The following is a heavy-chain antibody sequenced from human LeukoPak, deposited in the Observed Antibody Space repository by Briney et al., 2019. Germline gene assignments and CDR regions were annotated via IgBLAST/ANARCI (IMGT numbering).Heavy chain of an antibody. CDR3: ARVGPSSDIVVVPAAIPARNYYYYYMDV. D-gene: IGHD2-2*01. CDR1: GGSISSYY. J-gene: IGHJ6*03. V-gene: IGHV4-59*01. Sequence: SETLSLTCTVSGGSISSYYWSWIRQPPGKGLEWIGYIYYSGSTNYNPSLKSRVTISVDTSKNQFSLKLSSVTAADTAVYYCARVGPSSDIVVVPAAIPARNYYYYYMDVWGKGTTVTISS. CDR2: IYYSGST.